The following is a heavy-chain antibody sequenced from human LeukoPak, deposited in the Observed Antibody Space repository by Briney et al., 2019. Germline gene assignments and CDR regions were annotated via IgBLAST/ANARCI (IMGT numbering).Heavy chain of an antibody. CDR1: GGSISSSSYY. CDR3: ARDYYDSSGYYRTDV. CDR2: IYYSGST. J-gene: IGHJ6*04. Sequence: PSETLSLTCTVSGGSISSSSYYWGWIRQPPGKGLEWIGSIYYSGSTYYNPSLKSRVTISVDTSKNQFSLKLSSVTAADTAVYYCARDYYDSSGYYRTDVWGKGTTVTISS. D-gene: IGHD3-22*01. V-gene: IGHV4-39*07.